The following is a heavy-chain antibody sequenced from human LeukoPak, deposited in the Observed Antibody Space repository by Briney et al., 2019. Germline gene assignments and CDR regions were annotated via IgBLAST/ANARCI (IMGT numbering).Heavy chain of an antibody. J-gene: IGHJ6*02. V-gene: IGHV4-30-2*01. CDR1: GGSISSGGYS. CDR2: IYHSGST. D-gene: IGHD4-11*01. CDR3: ARDPGLQRPSYYYYGMDV. Sequence: PSETLSLTCAVSGGSISSGGYSWSWIRQPPGKGLEWIGYIYHSGSTYYNPSLKSRVTISVDTSKNQFSLKLSSATAADTAVYYCARDPGLQRPSYYYYGMDVWGQGTTVTVSS.